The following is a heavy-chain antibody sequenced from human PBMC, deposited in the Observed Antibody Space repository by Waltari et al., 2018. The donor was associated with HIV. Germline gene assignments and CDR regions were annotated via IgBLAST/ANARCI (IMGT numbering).Heavy chain of an antibody. V-gene: IGHV4-59*01. CDR2: IYYSGST. CDR1: GGSISSYY. Sequence: QVQLQESGPGLVKPSETLSLTCTVSGGSISSYYWSWIRQPPGKGLEWIGYIYYSGSTNSNPSLKSRVTISVYTSKNQFSLKLSSVTAADTAVYYCARGGYSGSYRDAFDIWGQGTMVTVSS. CDR3: ARGGYSGSYRDAFDI. D-gene: IGHD1-26*01. J-gene: IGHJ3*02.